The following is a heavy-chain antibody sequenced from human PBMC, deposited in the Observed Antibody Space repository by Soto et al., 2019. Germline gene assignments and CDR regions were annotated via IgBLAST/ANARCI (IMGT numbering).Heavy chain of an antibody. CDR3: ARDHQVERFLEWLFENNWFDT. D-gene: IGHD3-3*01. V-gene: IGHV1-18*01. CDR2: ISAYNGNT. J-gene: IGHJ5*02. Sequence: ASVKVSCKASGYTFISYGISWVRQAPGQGLEWMGWISAYNGNTNYAQKLRGRVTMTTDTSTSTAYMELRSLRSDDTAVYYCARDHQVERFLEWLFENNWFDTWGQGTLVTVSS. CDR1: GYTFISYG.